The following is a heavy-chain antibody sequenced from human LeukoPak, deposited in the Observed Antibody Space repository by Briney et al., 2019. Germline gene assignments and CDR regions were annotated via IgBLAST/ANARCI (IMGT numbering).Heavy chain of an antibody. CDR2: IYYSGST. CDR1: GGSISSYY. J-gene: IGHJ3*02. Sequence: SETLSLTCTVSGGSISSYYWSWIRQPPGKGLEWIGYIYYSGSTNYNPSLKSRVTISVDTSKNQFSLKLSSVTAADTAVYYCARAPVGDAFDIWGQGTMVTVSS. CDR3: ARAPVGDAFDI. V-gene: IGHV4-59*01. D-gene: IGHD4-23*01.